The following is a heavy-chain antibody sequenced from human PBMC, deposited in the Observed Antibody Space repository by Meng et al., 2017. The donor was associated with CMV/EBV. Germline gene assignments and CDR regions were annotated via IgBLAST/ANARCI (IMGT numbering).Heavy chain of an antibody. J-gene: IGHJ2*01. V-gene: IGHV4-34*01. CDR1: GGSFSDHY. Sequence: YGGSFSDHYWTWIRQPPEKGLEWIAEINDSGNTNYKSSLKSRVIISVDTSKNQFSLKVSSVTAADTAVYYCARSVVVIATRRGYFDLWGRGTLVTVSS. CDR3: ARSVVVIATRRGYFDL. D-gene: IGHD2-21*01. CDR2: INDSGNT.